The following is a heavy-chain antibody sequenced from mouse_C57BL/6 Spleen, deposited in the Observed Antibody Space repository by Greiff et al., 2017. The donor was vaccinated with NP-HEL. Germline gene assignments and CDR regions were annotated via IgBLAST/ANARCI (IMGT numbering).Heavy chain of an antibody. CDR1: GYAFSSSW. Sequence: VQLQQSGPELVKPGASVKISCKASGYAFSSSWMNWVKQRPGKGLEWIGRIYPGDGDTNYNGKFKGKATLTADKSSSTAYMQLSSLTSEDSAVYFWERSQGGYYFDYWGQGTTLTVSS. CDR2: IYPGDGDT. J-gene: IGHJ2*01. V-gene: IGHV1-82*01. CDR3: ERSQGGYYFDY.